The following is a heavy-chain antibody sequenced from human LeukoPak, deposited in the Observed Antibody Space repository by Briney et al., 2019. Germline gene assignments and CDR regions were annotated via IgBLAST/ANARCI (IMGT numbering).Heavy chain of an antibody. J-gene: IGHJ5*02. V-gene: IGHV1-8*01. CDR2: INPNNGNT. CDR3: VRVFTYGSPFDP. Sequence: PGASVKVSCKTSGYTFTTYDINWVRQASGQGPEWMGWINPNNGNTGYAQKFQGRVTMTRDTTINTAYMELSSLRSDDTAVYYGVRVFTYGSPFDPWGQGTLVIVSS. D-gene: IGHD4-17*01. CDR1: GYTFTTYD.